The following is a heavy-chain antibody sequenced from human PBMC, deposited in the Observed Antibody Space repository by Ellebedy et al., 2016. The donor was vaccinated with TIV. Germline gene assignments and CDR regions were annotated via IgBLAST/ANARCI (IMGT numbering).Heavy chain of an antibody. CDR2: IYYSGST. V-gene: IGHV4-39*01. CDR1: GGSISRSSYY. CDR3: ARWFGELLYVRWFDP. Sequence: SETLSLTCTVSGGSISRSSYYWGWIRQPPGKGLEWIGSIYYSGSTDYNPSLKRRVIISADTSKHPFSLRLSSVTAADTAVYYCARWFGELLYVRWFDPWGQGTLVTVSS. J-gene: IGHJ5*02. D-gene: IGHD3-10*01.